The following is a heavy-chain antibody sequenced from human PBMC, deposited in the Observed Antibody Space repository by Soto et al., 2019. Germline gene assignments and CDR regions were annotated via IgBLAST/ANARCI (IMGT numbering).Heavy chain of an antibody. J-gene: IGHJ5*02. CDR1: GASISTYY. V-gene: IGHV4-59*01. CDR3: ARESAGSGKNNWFDP. D-gene: IGHD3-10*01. CDR2: IHDSGST. Sequence: PSETLSLTCTVSGASISTYYCSWVRQPPGKGLEWIGYIHDSGSTYYNPSLKSRVTMSLDTSRNQLFLQLNSVTAADTAVYYCARESAGSGKNNWFDPWGQGTLVTVSS.